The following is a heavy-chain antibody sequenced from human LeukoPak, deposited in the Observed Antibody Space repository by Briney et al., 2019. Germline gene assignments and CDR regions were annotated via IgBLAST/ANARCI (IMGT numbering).Heavy chain of an antibody. CDR3: AELGITMIGGV. CDR2: INQDGSER. V-gene: IGHV3-7*01. D-gene: IGHD3-10*02. Sequence: PGGSLRLSCGASGFTFSSYWMSWVRQAPGKGLEWVATINQDGSERYYVDSMKGRFTISRDNAKNSLYLQMNSLRAEDTAVYYCAELGITMIGGVWGKGTTVTISS. CDR1: GFTFSSYW. J-gene: IGHJ6*04.